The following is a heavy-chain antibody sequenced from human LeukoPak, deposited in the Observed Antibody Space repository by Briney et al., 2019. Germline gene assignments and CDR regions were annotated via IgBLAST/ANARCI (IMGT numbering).Heavy chain of an antibody. V-gene: IGHV4-59*13. J-gene: IGHJ6*02. Sequence: SETLSLTCTVSGGSISSYYWSWIRQPPGKGLEWIGYIYYSGSTNYTLSLKSRVTISVDTSKNQFSLKLSSVTAADTAVYYCARGPYYYGMDVWGQGTTVTVSS. CDR1: GGSISSYY. CDR3: ARGPYYYGMDV. CDR2: IYYSGST.